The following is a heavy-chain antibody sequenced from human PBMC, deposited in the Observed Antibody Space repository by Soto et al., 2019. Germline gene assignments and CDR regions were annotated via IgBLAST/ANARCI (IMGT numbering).Heavy chain of an antibody. V-gene: IGHV4-34*01. CDR3: ARVNRCGSRRRCPPDY. CDR2: INHSGST. J-gene: IGHJ4*02. Sequence: SETLSLTCAVYGGSFSGYYWSWIRQPPGKGLEWIGEINHSGSTNYNPSLKSRVTISVDTSKNQFSLKLSSVTAADTAVYYCARVNRCGSRRRCPPDYWGQGTLVTVSS. D-gene: IGHD3-3*01. CDR1: GGSFSGYY.